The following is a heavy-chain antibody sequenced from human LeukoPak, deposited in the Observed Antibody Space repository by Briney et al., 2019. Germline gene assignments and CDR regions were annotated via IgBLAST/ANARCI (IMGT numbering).Heavy chain of an antibody. Sequence: GGSLRLSCAASGFTFSSYAMSWVRQAPGKGLEWVSAISGSGGDTYYADSVKGRFTISRDNAKNSLYLQMNSLRAEDTAVYYCARVAITGDIYFDYWGQGTLVTVSS. CDR3: ARVAITGDIYFDY. CDR2: ISGSGGDT. D-gene: IGHD7-27*01. V-gene: IGHV3-23*01. J-gene: IGHJ4*02. CDR1: GFTFSSYA.